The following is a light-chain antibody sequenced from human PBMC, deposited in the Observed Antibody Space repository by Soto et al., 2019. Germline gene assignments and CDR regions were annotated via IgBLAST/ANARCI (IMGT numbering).Light chain of an antibody. Sequence: DIQMTQSPSSLSASVGDRVTITCRASQSISSYLNWYQQKPGKAPKLLIYAASSLQSGVPSRFSGSGSGTDFTLTISSLQPEDFATYYCHQRNQFGQGTRLEIK. J-gene: IGKJ5*01. CDR2: AAS. CDR1: QSISSY. V-gene: IGKV1-39*01. CDR3: HQRNQ.